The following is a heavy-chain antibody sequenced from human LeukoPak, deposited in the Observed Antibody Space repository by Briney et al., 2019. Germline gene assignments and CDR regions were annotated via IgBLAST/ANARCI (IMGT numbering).Heavy chain of an antibody. CDR3: ARHVRGPPPDAFDI. CDR2: IYYSGST. V-gene: IGHV4-59*08. J-gene: IGHJ3*02. CDR1: GGSISSYY. Sequence: SETLSLTCTVSGGSISSYYWSWLRQPPGKGLEWIGYIYYSGSTNYNPSLKSRVTISVDTSKNQFSLKLSSVTAADTAVYYCARHVRGPPPDAFDIWGQGTMVTVSS.